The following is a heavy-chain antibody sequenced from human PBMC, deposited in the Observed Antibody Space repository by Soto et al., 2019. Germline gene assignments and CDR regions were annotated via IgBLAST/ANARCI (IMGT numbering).Heavy chain of an antibody. Sequence: PSETLSLTCAVYGGSFSGYYWSWIRQPPGKGLEWIGEINHSGSTNYNPSLKSRVTISVDTSKNQFSLKLSSVTAADTAVYYCARGRLVGNDFWSGYLPRSNYMDVWGKGTTVTVSS. CDR3: ARGRLVGNDFWSGYLPRSNYMDV. V-gene: IGHV4-34*01. CDR2: INHSGST. J-gene: IGHJ6*03. CDR1: GGSFSGYY. D-gene: IGHD3-3*01.